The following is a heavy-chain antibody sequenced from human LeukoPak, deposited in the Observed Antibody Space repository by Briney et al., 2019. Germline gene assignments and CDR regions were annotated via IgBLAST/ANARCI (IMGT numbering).Heavy chain of an antibody. J-gene: IGHJ4*02. Sequence: PGGSLRLSCVPSGFSFTSHSMNWVRQAPGKGLGWVSYISSESGTKYNADSVKGRFTISRDNAQNSLYLQMNSLRAEDTAVYYCARDVHDYDSSGYYRFDYWGQGTVVTVSS. CDR3: ARDVHDYDSSGYYRFDY. CDR2: ISSESGTK. V-gene: IGHV3-48*04. CDR1: GFSFTSHS. D-gene: IGHD3-22*01.